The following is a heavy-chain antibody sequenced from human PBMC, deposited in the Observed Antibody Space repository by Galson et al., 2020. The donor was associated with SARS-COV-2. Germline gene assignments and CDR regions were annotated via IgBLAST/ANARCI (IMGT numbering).Heavy chain of an antibody. CDR2: ISSRRTTR. Sequence: GGSLRLSCAASGFTFSSYYMNWVRQAPGKGLEWVSYISSRRTTRSYADSVKGRFTISRDNAKNSLYLQMSSLRDEDTAVFYCARAYYDSSGFYSRTFDLWGQGTMVTVSS. CDR1: GFTFSSYY. CDR3: ARAYYDSSGFYSRTFDL. D-gene: IGHD3-22*01. J-gene: IGHJ3*01. V-gene: IGHV3-48*02.